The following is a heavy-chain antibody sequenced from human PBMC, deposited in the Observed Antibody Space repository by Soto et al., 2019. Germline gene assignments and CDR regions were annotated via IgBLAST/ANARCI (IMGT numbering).Heavy chain of an antibody. J-gene: IGHJ6*02. CDR1: GFTFSRHA. D-gene: IGHD2-15*01. Sequence: EVQLLESGGGLVQPGGSLRLSCAASGFTFSRHAMSWVRQAPGKGLEWVSAISGSGDSAYHADSVKGRFTISRDNSKNTLYLQMNSLRAEDTDLYDCAKAGGSTWDYGMDVWGQGTTVTVSS. CDR3: AKAGGSTWDYGMDV. V-gene: IGHV3-23*01. CDR2: ISGSGDSA.